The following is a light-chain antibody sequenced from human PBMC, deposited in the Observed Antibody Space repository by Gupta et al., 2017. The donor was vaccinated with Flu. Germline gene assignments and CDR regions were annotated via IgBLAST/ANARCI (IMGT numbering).Light chain of an antibody. CDR3: VQATHFART. CDR1: QSLEHSNGNTY. CDR2: MIS. Sequence: DTVMTQTPLASPVTLGQPASISCRSSQSLEHSNGNTYLSWLQQRPGQPPRLLIHMISNRLSGVPDRFSRSGAGTDFTLRISRVEAEDVGVYYCVQATHFARTFGQGTKVEIE. J-gene: IGKJ1*01. V-gene: IGKV2-24*01.